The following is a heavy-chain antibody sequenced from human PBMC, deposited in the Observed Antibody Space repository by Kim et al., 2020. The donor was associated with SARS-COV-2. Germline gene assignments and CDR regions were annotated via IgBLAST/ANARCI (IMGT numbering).Heavy chain of an antibody. Sequence: GGSLRLSCAASGFTFSDYYMSWIRQAPGKGLEWISYISTTSTSMNYADSVRGRFTISRDNAKNSLYLQMNNLRAEDTAVYHCARNLENDLDVWGQGTTVT. CDR1: GFTFSDYY. D-gene: IGHD1-1*01. CDR3: ARNLENDLDV. CDR2: ISTTSTSM. J-gene: IGHJ6*02. V-gene: IGHV3-11*03.